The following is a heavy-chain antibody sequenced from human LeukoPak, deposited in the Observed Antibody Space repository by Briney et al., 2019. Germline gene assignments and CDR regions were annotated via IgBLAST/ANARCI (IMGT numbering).Heavy chain of an antibody. Sequence: MPSETLSLTCTVSGGSISSYYWSWIRQPPGKGLEWMGYIYYSGSTNYNTSPKSQVTITVDTSKNQFSLKLSSVTAADTAVYYRARSGGDGYKYAPYYYYGRDVWGQGTTVTVSS. D-gene: IGHD5-24*01. CDR1: GGSISSYY. V-gene: IGHV4-59*08. J-gene: IGHJ6*02. CDR3: ARSGGDGYKYAPYYYYGRDV. CDR2: IYYSGST.